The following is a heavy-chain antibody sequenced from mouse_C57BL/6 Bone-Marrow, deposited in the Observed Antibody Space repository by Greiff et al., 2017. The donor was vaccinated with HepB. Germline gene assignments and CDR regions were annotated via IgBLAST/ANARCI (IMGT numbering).Heavy chain of an antibody. CDR3: TTTVVATRWYFDV. V-gene: IGHV6-3*01. D-gene: IGHD1-1*01. CDR2: IRLKSDNYAT. CDR1: GFTFSNYW. J-gene: IGHJ1*03. Sequence: EVKLQESGGGLVQPGGSMKLSCVASGFTFSNYWMNWVRQSPEKGLEWVAQIRLKSDNYATHYAESVKGRFTISRDDSKSSVYLQMNNLRAEDTGIYYCTTTVVATRWYFDVWGTGTTVTVSS.